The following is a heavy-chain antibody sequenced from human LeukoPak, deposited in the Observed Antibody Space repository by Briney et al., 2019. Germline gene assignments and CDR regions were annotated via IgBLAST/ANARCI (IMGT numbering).Heavy chain of an antibody. Sequence: PGGSLRLSCSASGFTFSSYPMHWVRQARGKGLEYVSSISGGGTTDYADSVRGRFTISRDNSKNTLYLQMSSLSPEDTAVYYCVRNLPMDYWGQGTLVTVSS. V-gene: IGHV3-64D*06. CDR3: VRNLPMDY. J-gene: IGHJ4*02. D-gene: IGHD1-14*01. CDR2: ISGGGTT. CDR1: GFTFSSYP.